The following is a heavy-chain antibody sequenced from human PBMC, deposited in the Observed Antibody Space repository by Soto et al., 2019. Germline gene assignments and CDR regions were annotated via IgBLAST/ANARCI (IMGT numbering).Heavy chain of an antibody. Sequence: EVQLVESGGGLVQPGGSQRLSCEGSGFTFSSYWMHWVRQAPGKGLVWVSRINRYGSSTSYADSVKGRFTISRGNAKNTVYLQMNSLRAEDTAVYYCARGGDSSYYDSSGYPAAFDIWGQGTMVTVSS. CDR3: ARGGDSSYYDSSGYPAAFDI. V-gene: IGHV3-74*01. CDR2: INRYGSST. D-gene: IGHD3-22*01. J-gene: IGHJ3*02. CDR1: GFTFSSYW.